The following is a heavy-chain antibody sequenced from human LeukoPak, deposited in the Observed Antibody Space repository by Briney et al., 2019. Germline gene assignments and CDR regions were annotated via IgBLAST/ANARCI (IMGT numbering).Heavy chain of an antibody. V-gene: IGHV3-21*01. Sequence: PGGSLRLSCAASGFTFSSYSMNWVRQAPGKGLEWVSSISSSSSYIYYADSVKGRFTISRDNAKNSLYLQMNSLRAEDTAVYYCARDRAITTIVEIDYWGQGTLVTVSS. CDR3: ARDRAITTIVEIDY. CDR1: GFTFSSYS. CDR2: ISSSSSYI. J-gene: IGHJ4*02. D-gene: IGHD3-22*01.